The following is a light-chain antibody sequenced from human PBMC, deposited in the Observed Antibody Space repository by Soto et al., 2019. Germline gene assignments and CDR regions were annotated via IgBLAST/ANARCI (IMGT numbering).Light chain of an antibody. CDR3: QQYFTTPIT. Sequence: DTVMTQSPDSLTVSLGERATINCKSSQSVLYTAINKNYLGWYQQKPGQLPKLLIYWASTRASGVPDRFIGSASGTDFTLTISSLQPEDAAVYYCQQYFTTPITFGQGTRLEI. CDR1: QSVLYTAINKNY. J-gene: IGKJ5*01. V-gene: IGKV4-1*01. CDR2: WAS.